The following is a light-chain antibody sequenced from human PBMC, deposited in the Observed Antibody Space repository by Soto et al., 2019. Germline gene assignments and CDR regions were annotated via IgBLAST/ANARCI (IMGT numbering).Light chain of an antibody. CDR3: QQYDTWPQCT. Sequence: EILMTQSPATLSVSPGETVSLSCRASRSVGGHLAWYQHKPGQAPRLLVHAISTRATDIPGRFSGSGSGTEFTLTISGLRSEDFAIYYCQQYDTWPQCTFGLGTTLEIK. V-gene: IGKV3-15*01. J-gene: IGKJ2*02. CDR2: AIS. CDR1: RSVGGH.